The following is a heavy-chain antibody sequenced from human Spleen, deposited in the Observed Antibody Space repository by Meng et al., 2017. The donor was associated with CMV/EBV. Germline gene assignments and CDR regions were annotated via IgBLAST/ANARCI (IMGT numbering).Heavy chain of an antibody. V-gene: IGHV3-21*01. Sequence: GGSLRLSCAASGFTFSSYAMSWVRQAPGKGLEWVSSISSSGFVYYADSVKGRFTISRDNAKNSLYLQMDSLRAEDTAVYYCARDHRKQISFDYFDPGGQGVLVTVSS. CDR3: ARDHRKQISFDYFDP. D-gene: IGHD3-16*02. J-gene: IGHJ5*02. CDR2: ISSSGFV. CDR1: GFTFSSYA.